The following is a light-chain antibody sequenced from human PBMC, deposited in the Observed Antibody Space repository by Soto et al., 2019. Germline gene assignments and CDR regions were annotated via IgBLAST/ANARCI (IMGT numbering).Light chain of an antibody. V-gene: IGKV3-20*01. CDR2: GAT. J-gene: IGKJ5*01. CDR1: QSVRGSY. CDR3: QQYDSTPLYT. Sequence: EIVLTQSPATLSLSPGERATLSCRASQSVRGSYLAWYRQRPGQAPRLLIYGATSRATGIPDRFSGSGSGTDFTLTISRLEPEDFAVYYCQQYDSTPLYTFGQGTRLEI.